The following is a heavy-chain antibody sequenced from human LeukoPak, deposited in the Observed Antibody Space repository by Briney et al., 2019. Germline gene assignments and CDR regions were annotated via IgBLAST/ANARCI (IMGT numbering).Heavy chain of an antibody. V-gene: IGHV3-9*01. Sequence: SGGSLRLSCAASGFTFDDYAMHWVRQAPGKGLEWVSGISWNSGSIGYADSVKGRFTISRDNAKNSLYLQMNSLRAEDTASYYCAKDVRSPSAFDIWGQGTMVTVSS. CDR2: ISWNSGSI. CDR3: AKDVRSPSAFDI. CDR1: GFTFDDYA. J-gene: IGHJ3*02.